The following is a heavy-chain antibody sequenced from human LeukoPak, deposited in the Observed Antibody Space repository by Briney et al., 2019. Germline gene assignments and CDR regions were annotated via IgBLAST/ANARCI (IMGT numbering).Heavy chain of an antibody. V-gene: IGHV1-69*13. J-gene: IGHJ4*02. Sequence: ASVKVSCKASGGTFSSYAISWVRQAPGQGLEWMGGIIPIFGTANYAQKFQGRVTITADESTSTAYMELNSLRAEDTAVYYCARRAGDYSHPYDYWGQGILVTVSS. CDR1: GGTFSSYA. CDR3: ARRAGDYSHPYDY. CDR2: IIPIFGTA. D-gene: IGHD3-22*01.